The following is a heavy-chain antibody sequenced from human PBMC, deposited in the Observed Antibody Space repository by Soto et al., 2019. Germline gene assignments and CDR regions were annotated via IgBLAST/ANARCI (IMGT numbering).Heavy chain of an antibody. CDR2: IYHSGST. Sequence: SETLSLTCAVSGDSISSGNCWSWIRQPPGKGLEWIGYIYHSGSTYYNPSLKSRVTISVDRSKNQFSLKLSSVTAADTAVYYCARVPGPWGQGSLVTVSS. CDR1: GDSISSGNC. V-gene: IGHV4-30-2*01. J-gene: IGHJ5*02. CDR3: ARVPGP.